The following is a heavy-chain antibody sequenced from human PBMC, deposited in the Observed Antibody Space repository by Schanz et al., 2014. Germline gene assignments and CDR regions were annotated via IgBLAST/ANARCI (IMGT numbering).Heavy chain of an antibody. J-gene: IGHJ4*02. CDR1: GFTFSTYW. V-gene: IGHV3-23*01. CDR3: AKHVRSLTGNDY. CDR2: VSASGGGP. Sequence: EVHLLESGGGLVQPGGSLRLSCAASGFTFSTYWMHWVRQAPGKGLEWVSLVSASGGGPFYADSVKGRFTISRDNSKNTLYLQVNSLRAEDTAVYYCAKHVRSLTGNDYWGQGTLVTVSS. D-gene: IGHD3-9*01.